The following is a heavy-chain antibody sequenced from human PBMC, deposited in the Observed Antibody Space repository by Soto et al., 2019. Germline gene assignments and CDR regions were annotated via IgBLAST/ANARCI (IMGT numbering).Heavy chain of an antibody. CDR1: GYTFTSYD. CDR3: ARDRNVRDFYDSSGSLNWFDS. J-gene: IGHJ5*01. CDR2: MNPNSGNT. V-gene: IGHV1-8*01. Sequence: ASVKVSCKASGYTFTSYDINWVRQATGQGLEWMGWMNPNSGNTGYAQKFQGRVSMTRDTSTTTVYMDLSSLGSGDTAVYFCARDRNVRDFYDSSGSLNWFDSWGQGTLVTVSS. D-gene: IGHD3-22*01.